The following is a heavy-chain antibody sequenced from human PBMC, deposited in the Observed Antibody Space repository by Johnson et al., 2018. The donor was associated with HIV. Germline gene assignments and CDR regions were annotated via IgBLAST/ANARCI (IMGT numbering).Heavy chain of an antibody. V-gene: IGHV3-7*01. D-gene: IGHD6-19*01. CDR1: GFTFSSYW. Sequence: VQLVESGGGLVQPGGSLRLSCAASGFTFSSYWMSWVRQAPGKGLAWVANIKQDGSEKYYVASVKGRLPIARDTAKNSLYLQMHSRSAGDTAWYYWASRGRGSGWNGAFDIWGQGTMVTVS. J-gene: IGHJ3*02. CDR2: IKQDGSEK. CDR3: ASRGRGSGWNGAFDI.